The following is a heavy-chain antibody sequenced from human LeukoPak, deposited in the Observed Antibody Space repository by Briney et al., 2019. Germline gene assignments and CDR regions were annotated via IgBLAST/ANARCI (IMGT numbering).Heavy chain of an antibody. CDR2: IWYDGSNK. CDR1: GFTFSSYG. Sequence: GSLRLSCAASGFTFSSYGMHWVRQAPGKGLEWVAVIWYDGSNKYFADSVKGRFTISRDNSKNTLYLQMNSLRAEDTAVYYCAREQGSSWHFDYWGQGTLVTVSS. J-gene: IGHJ4*02. V-gene: IGHV3-33*01. D-gene: IGHD6-13*01. CDR3: AREQGSSWHFDY.